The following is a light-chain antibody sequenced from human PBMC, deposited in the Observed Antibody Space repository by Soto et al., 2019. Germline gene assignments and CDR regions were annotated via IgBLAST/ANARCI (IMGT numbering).Light chain of an antibody. CDR1: SSDVGTYNL. J-gene: IGLJ3*02. CDR2: EVT. CDR3: AAFAAFTIWV. V-gene: IGLV2-23*02. Sequence: QSVLTQPASVSGSPGQSITISCTGASSDVGTYNLVSWYQQYPGQAPKLIISEVTKRPSGVSTRFSGSKSGTTASLTISGFQSEDETDYYSAAFAAFTIWVFRGGT.